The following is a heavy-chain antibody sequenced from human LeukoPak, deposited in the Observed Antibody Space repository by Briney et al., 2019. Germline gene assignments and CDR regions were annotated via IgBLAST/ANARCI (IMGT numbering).Heavy chain of an antibody. CDR1: GFTFSSYE. V-gene: IGHV3-48*03. CDR2: ISSSGSTI. J-gene: IGHJ4*02. Sequence: PGGSLRLSCAASGFTFSSYEMNWVRQAPGKGLEGVSYISSSGSTIYYADSVKGRFTISRDNAKNSLYLQMNSLRDEDTALYYCARVPYSTGAFDYWGQGTLVTVSS. CDR3: ARVPYSTGAFDY. D-gene: IGHD6-19*01.